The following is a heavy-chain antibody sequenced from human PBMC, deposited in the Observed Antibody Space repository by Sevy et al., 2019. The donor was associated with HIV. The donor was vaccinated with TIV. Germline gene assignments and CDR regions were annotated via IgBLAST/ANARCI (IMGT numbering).Heavy chain of an antibody. V-gene: IGHV1-18*01. D-gene: IGHD3-3*01. CDR1: GYTFTSYG. Sequence: ASVKVSCKASGYTFTSYGISWVRQAPGQGLEWMGWISAYNGNTNYAQKLQGRVTMTTDTSTSTAYMELRSLRSDDTAVYYCARDPPRDFWSGYYKPLGYYYYGMDVWGQGTTVTVSS. CDR3: ARDPPRDFWSGYYKPLGYYYYGMDV. CDR2: ISAYNGNT. J-gene: IGHJ6*02.